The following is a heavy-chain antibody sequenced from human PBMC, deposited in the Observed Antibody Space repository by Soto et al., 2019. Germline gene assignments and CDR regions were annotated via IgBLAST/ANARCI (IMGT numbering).Heavy chain of an antibody. V-gene: IGHV1-18*01. CDR3: ARDLYGSGNYYTDY. J-gene: IGHJ4*02. D-gene: IGHD3-10*01. CDR2: ISPYNRNT. Sequence: QVQLVQSGAEVKKPGASVKVSCKASGYPFSSIGISWVRQAPGQGLECMGWISPYNRNTYYAQRLQGRVTMTTDTSTSTAYMELRRLRSEDTAVYVCARDLYGSGNYYTDYWGQGTLVTVSS. CDR1: GYPFSSIG.